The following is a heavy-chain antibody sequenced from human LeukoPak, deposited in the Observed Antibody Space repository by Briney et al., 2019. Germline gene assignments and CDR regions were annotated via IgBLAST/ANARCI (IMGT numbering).Heavy chain of an antibody. CDR1: GFTFSSYA. V-gene: IGHV3-23*01. CDR3: AKDLDHDSSGSDY. D-gene: IGHD3-22*01. Sequence: GGSLRLSCAAYGFTFSSYAMSWVRQAPGKGLEWVSAISGSGGSTYYADSVKGRFTISRDNSKNTLYLQMNSLRAEDTAVYYCAKDLDHDSSGSDYWGQGTLVTVSS. CDR2: ISGSGGST. J-gene: IGHJ4*02.